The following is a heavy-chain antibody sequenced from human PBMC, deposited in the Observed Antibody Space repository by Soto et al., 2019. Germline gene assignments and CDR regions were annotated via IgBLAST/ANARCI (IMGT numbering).Heavy chain of an antibody. CDR2: IYSGGST. Sequence: PGGSLRLSCAASGFTVSSNYMSWVRQAPGQWLEWVSVIYSGGSTYYADSVKGRFTISRDNSKNTLYLQMNSLRAEDTAVYYCARLVDTAMVDYWGQGXLVTVYS. D-gene: IGHD5-18*01. J-gene: IGHJ4*02. CDR3: ARLVDTAMVDY. CDR1: GFTVSSNY. V-gene: IGHV3-53*01.